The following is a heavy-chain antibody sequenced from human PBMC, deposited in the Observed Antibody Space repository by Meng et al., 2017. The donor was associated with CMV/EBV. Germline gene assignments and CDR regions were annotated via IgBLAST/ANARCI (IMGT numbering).Heavy chain of an antibody. CDR1: GYPFTRSV. V-gene: IGHV1-18*01. CDR2: ISAYNGNT. D-gene: IGHD1-26*01. CDR3: ARDSAVGATTFDY. Sequence: QGPLVQSRAEVEKPGASVTVSCKASGYPFTRSVISWVRQAPGQGLEWMGWISAYNGNTNYAQKLQGRVTMTTDTSTSTAYMELRSLRSDDTAVYYCARDSAVGATTFDYWGQGTLVTVSS. J-gene: IGHJ4*02.